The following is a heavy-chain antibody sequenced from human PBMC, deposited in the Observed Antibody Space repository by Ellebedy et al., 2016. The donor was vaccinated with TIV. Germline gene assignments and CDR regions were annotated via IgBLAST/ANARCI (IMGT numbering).Heavy chain of an antibody. CDR1: GFTFSSYW. CDR3: ARAGYVSAYDI. CDR2: LNQDGSQK. V-gene: IGHV3-7*03. J-gene: IGHJ3*02. D-gene: IGHD2-15*01. Sequence: GESLKISCAASGFTFSSYWMAWVRQAPGKGLEWVANLNQDGSQKSHVDSVKGRFTISRDNAKNSLYLQMNSLRAEDTAVYYCARAGYVSAYDIWGQGTRVTVSS.